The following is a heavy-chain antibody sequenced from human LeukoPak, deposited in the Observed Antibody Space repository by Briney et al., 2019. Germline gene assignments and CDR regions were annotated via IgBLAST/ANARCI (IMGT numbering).Heavy chain of an antibody. CDR1: GFTFSDHH. V-gene: IGHV3-72*01. Sequence: QPGGSLRLSCAVSGFTFSDHHMDWVRQAPGKGLEWVGRTRNKANSYTTEYAASVKGRFTISRDDSRNSLYLQMNSLKTEDTAVYYCVRNYYYSGRYYYDYWGQGTLVAVSS. D-gene: IGHD3-22*01. CDR3: VRNYYYSGRYYYDY. CDR2: TRNKANSYTT. J-gene: IGHJ4*02.